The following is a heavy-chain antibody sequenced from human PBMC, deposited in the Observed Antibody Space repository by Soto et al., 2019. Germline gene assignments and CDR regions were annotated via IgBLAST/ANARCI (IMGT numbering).Heavy chain of an antibody. CDR3: ARGVGGSGLNWFDP. J-gene: IGHJ5*02. Sequence: IHCHTNSVAEGSSVGLDGTWIRKNTERGLEWICYIHYSGSANYNPSLNSRLTMSVDRSKSQFSMKLASVTAADTAVYYCARGVGGSGLNWFDPWGPGTLVTSPQ. CDR2: IHYSGSA. D-gene: IGHD6-19*01. CDR1: EGSSVGLD. V-gene: IGHV4-59*11.